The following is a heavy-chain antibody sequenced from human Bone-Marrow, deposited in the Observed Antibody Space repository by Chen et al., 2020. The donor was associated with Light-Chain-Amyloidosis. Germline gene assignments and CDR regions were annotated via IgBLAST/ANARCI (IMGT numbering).Heavy chain of an antibody. J-gene: IGHJ5*02. Sequence: QLQLQESGPGMVKPSETLSLTCTVSGGPISHNIYYWAWIRQPPGQGLERIGSVYYTGSAYYSPSLKSRVTMSVDTSRNQFSLSLSSVTAADTAIYFCARDTHYDFQNGPLSWFDPWGRGALVTVSS. CDR1: GGPISHNIYY. CDR2: VYYTGSA. D-gene: IGHD3-3*01. CDR3: ARDTHYDFQNGPLSWFDP. V-gene: IGHV4-39*07.